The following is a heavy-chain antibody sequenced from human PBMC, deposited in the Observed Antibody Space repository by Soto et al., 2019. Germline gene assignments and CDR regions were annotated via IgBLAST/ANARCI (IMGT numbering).Heavy chain of an antibody. CDR2: INGGNGNT. D-gene: IGHD1-26*01. CDR1: GYTFINYA. Sequence: QVQLVQSGAEVKKPGASVKVSCKASGYTFINYAMHWVRQAPGQSLEWMGWINGGNGNTKYSEKIQGRVTITRDTSASTAYMELSSLRSEDTAVYYCASGMVDAFQIWGQGTMVAVSS. CDR3: ASGMVDAFQI. V-gene: IGHV1-3*01. J-gene: IGHJ3*02.